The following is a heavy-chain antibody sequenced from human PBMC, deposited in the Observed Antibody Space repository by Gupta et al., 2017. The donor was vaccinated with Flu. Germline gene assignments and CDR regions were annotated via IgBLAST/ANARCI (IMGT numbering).Heavy chain of an antibody. CDR3: ARDLYGGNLSGWFDP. Sequence: EVQLLESGGGLVQPGGSLRLSCAASGFTLSSSALSWVRQARGKGLEWVSGIGGSGGRRFYADSVKGRFTISRDNSKNTVYLQMNSLRGEDTAIYYCARDLYGGNLSGWFDPWGQGTLVTVSS. CDR2: IGGSGGRR. CDR1: GFTLSSSA. J-gene: IGHJ5*02. V-gene: IGHV3-23*01. D-gene: IGHD4-23*01.